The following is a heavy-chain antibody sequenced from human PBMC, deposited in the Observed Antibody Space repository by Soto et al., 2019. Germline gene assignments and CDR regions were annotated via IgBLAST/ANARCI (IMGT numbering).Heavy chain of an antibody. J-gene: IGHJ3*02. CDR3: ARDFGNEITDDDFWSGFVVAFDI. Sequence: ASVKVSCKASGYTFTSYGISWVRQAPGQGLEWMGWISAYNGNTNYAQKLQGRVTMTTDTSTSTAYMELRSLRSDDTAVYYCARDFGNEITDDDFWSGFVVAFDIWGKGTMVTVAS. D-gene: IGHD3-3*01. CDR1: GYTFTSYG. V-gene: IGHV1-18*01. CDR2: ISAYNGNT.